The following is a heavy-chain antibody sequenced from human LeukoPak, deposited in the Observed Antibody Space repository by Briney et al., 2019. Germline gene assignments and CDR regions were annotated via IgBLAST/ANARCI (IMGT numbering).Heavy chain of an antibody. Sequence: GGSLRLSCAASGFTFSNSGMNWVRQAPGKGLGWVSATSSSDPGTYYAPSVRGRFTIYRDNSKNTVYLQMNSLRVEDAAIYYCARAPVTSCRGAFCYPFDCWGQGTRLTVSS. J-gene: IGHJ4*02. D-gene: IGHD4-17*01. CDR2: TSSSDPGT. V-gene: IGHV3-23*01. CDR1: GFTFSNSG. CDR3: ARAPVTSCRGAFCYPFDC.